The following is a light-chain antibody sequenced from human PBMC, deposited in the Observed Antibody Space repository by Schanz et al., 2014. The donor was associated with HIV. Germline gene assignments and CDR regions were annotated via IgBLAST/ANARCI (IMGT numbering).Light chain of an antibody. CDR2: GAS. V-gene: IGKV3-20*01. CDR1: QSVSSDY. Sequence: EIVLTQSPGTLSLSPGERATLSCRASQSVSSDYFAWYQQKSGQAPRLLIYGASSRATGIPDRFSGSGSGTDFTLTISRLEPEDFAVYYCHHYGGSFGPGTKVDF. CDR3: HHYGGS. J-gene: IGKJ3*01.